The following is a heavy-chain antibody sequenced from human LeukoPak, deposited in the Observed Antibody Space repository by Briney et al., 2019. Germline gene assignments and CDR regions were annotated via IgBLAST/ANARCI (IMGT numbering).Heavy chain of an antibody. J-gene: IGHJ5*02. CDR1: GASVSSASY. V-gene: IGHV4-61*01. D-gene: IGHD1-26*01. Sequence: PETLSLTCTVSGASVSSASYWSWIRQPPGKGVEWIAHIYNGVNTNYNPSLKSRVTISVDTSKNQFSLRLNSVTAADTAVYYCARSRAFNSGAFDPWGQGSLVTVSS. CDR2: IYNGVNT. CDR3: ARSRAFNSGAFDP.